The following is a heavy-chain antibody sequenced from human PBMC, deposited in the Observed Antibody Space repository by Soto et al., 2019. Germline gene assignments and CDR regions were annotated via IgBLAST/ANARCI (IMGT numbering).Heavy chain of an antibody. CDR1: GLTFSTYA. J-gene: IGHJ6*02. CDR3: AKSPGGLDGYNSDYYGMDV. Sequence: EVHLLESGGDLVQPGGSLRLSCTASGLTFSTYAMSWVRQAPGKGLEWVSAIGGSGTGGRTYYADSVKGRFTISRDNSKKSVYLQMNSLRADNTAVYYSAKSPGGLDGYNSDYYGMDVWGQGTTVTVSS. D-gene: IGHD5-12*01. CDR2: IGGSGTGGRT. V-gene: IGHV3-23*01.